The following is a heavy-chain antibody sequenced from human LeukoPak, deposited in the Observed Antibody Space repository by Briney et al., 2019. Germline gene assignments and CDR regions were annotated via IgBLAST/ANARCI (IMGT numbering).Heavy chain of an antibody. J-gene: IGHJ6*03. D-gene: IGHD3-3*01. CDR3: AGPDYDFWSGPNYYYYYMDV. V-gene: IGHV3-23*01. CDR2: ISGSGGST. Sequence: GGSLRLSCAASGFTFSSYAMSWVRQAPGKGLEWVSAISGSGGSTYYADSVKGRFTISRDNSKNTLYLQMNSLRAEDTAVYYCAGPDYDFWSGPNYYYYYMDVWGKGTTVTVSS. CDR1: GFTFSSYA.